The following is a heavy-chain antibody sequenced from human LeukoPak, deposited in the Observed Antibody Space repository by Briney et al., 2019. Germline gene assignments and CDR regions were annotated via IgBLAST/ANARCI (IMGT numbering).Heavy chain of an antibody. CDR1: GGTFSSYA. CDR3: ARTGTYYYYYMDV. V-gene: IGHV1-69*06. D-gene: IGHD1-1*01. CDR2: IIPIFGTA. Sequence: SVKVSCKASGGTFSSYAISWVRQAPGQGLEWMGGIIPIFGTANYAQKFQGRVTITADKSTSTAYMELSSLRSEDTAVYYCARTGTYYYYYMDVWGKGTTVTISS. J-gene: IGHJ6*03.